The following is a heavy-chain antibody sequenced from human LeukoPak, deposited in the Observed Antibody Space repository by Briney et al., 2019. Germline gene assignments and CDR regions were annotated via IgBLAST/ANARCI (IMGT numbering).Heavy chain of an antibody. J-gene: IGHJ4*02. CDR3: ARVSRCHYYDSSGCHFDY. Sequence: SETLSLTCTVSGYSISSGYYWGWIRQPPGKGLEWIGSIYHSGSTYYNPSLKSRVTISVDTSKNQFSLKLSSVTAADTAVYYCARVSRCHYYDSSGCHFDYWGQGTLVTVSS. V-gene: IGHV4-38-2*02. CDR1: GYSISSGYY. CDR2: IYHSGST. D-gene: IGHD3-22*01.